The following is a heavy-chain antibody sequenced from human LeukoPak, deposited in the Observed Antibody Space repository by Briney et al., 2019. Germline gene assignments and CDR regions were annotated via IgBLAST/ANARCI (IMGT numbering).Heavy chain of an antibody. Sequence: GAPVKVSCKASGYTFSSYYMHWVRQAPGQGLEWMGIINPSGGSTSYAQKFQGRVTMTRDTSTSTVYMDLSSLRSEDTAVYYCARAAANTEVQHWGQGTLVTVSS. CDR3: ARAAANTEVQH. CDR2: INPSGGST. J-gene: IGHJ1*01. D-gene: IGHD6-13*01. CDR1: GYTFSSYY. V-gene: IGHV1-46*01.